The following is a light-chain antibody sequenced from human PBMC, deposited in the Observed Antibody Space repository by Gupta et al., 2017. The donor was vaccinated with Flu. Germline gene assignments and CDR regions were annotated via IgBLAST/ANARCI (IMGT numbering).Light chain of an antibody. Sequence: DVVMTQSPLSLPVTLGQPASISCRSSQSLLYSDGKTYLHWFHQRPGQSPRRLIYMVSNRESGVPDRISGSGSGTDFTLKISRVEAEDVGVYYCMQGSHWPPITFGQGTRLEIK. V-gene: IGKV2-30*01. CDR3: MQGSHWPPIT. CDR1: QSLLYSDGKTY. J-gene: IGKJ5*01. CDR2: MVS.